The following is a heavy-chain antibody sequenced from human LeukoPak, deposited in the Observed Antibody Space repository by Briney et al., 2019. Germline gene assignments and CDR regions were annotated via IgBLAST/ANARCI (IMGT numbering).Heavy chain of an antibody. CDR2: IYTSGST. CDR3: AKGGCSNGWSRESFDY. D-gene: IGHD6-19*01. J-gene: IGHJ4*02. CDR1: GGSISSGSYY. V-gene: IGHV4-61*02. Sequence: SETLSLTCTVSGGSISSGSYYWSWIRQPAGKGLEWIGRIYTSGSTSYNPSLKSRVTISVDTSKNQFSLKLSSVTAADTAVYYCAKGGCSNGWSRESFDYWGQGTLVTVSS.